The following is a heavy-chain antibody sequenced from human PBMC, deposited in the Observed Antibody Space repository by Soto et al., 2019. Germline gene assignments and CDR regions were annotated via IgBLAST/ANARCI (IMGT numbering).Heavy chain of an antibody. CDR1: GGTISRYY. CDR2: MYNTVST. CDR3: ARDLWGYCGTDCYPLDV. J-gene: IGHJ6*02. Sequence: QVQLQESGPGLVKPSETLSLTCTVSGGTISRYYWSWIRQPPGKGLEWIGYMYNTVSTVYNPSFKSLVTISVDTSKNQFALKLNSVTAADTAVYYCARDLWGYCGTDCYPLDVWGQGTTVTVSS. V-gene: IGHV4-59*01. D-gene: IGHD2-21*02.